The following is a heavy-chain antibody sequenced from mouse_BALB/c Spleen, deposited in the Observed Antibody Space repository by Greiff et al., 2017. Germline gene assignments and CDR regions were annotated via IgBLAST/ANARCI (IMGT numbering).Heavy chain of an antibody. CDR1: GYSFPGYN. CDR2: IDPYDGGT. V-gene: IGHV1S135*01. CDR3: ARGYYRYGEAMDY. D-gene: IGHD2-14*01. Sequence: EVQLQQSGPELGKPGASVTISCKASGYSFPGYNMYWVQQSHRKSLEWIGYIDPYDGGTSYNQKFKGKATMTVDKSSSTAYMELARLTSEDSAIYYGARGYYRYGEAMDYWGQGTSVTVSS. J-gene: IGHJ4*01.